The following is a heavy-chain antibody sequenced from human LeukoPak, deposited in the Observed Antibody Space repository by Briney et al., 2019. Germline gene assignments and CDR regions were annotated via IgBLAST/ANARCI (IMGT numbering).Heavy chain of an antibody. CDR1: GGTVSGYA. J-gene: IGHJ2*01. V-gene: IGHV1-69*04. Sequence: GSSVSLSCNAAGGTVSGYASSWVWNAHGPGLEWKGRIIPILGIANYAQKFQVRVTITADKSTSTAYMELSSLRSEDTAVYYCARDRLEYGGNSGYFDLWGRGTLVTVSS. D-gene: IGHD4-23*01. CDR2: IIPILGIA. CDR3: ARDRLEYGGNSGYFDL.